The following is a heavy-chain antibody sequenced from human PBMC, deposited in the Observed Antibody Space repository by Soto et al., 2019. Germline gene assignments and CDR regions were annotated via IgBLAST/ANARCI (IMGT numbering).Heavy chain of an antibody. CDR3: ARRSRYCSSSSCFLDP. V-gene: IGHV4-34*01. D-gene: IGHD2-2*01. CDR2: INHGGST. J-gene: IGHJ5*02. CDR1: GGSFSGYY. Sequence: QVQLQQWGAGLLKPSETLSLTGAVYGGSFSGYYWSWIRQPPGKALECIGEINHGGSTNYNPSLKSRVTISVDTSKNQFSLKLSSVTAADTAVYYCARRSRYCSSSSCFLDPWGQGTLVTVSS.